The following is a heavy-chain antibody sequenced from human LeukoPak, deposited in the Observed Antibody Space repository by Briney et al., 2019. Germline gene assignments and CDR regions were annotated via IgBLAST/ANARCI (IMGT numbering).Heavy chain of an antibody. V-gene: IGHV3-23*01. CDR1: KFIFSNYW. Sequence: GGSLRLSCAASKFIFSNYWMSWVRQAPGKGLEWVSAISGSGGSTYYADSVKGRFTISRDNSKNTLYLQMNSLRAEDTAVYYCAKDRVLLTTNFDYWGQGTLVTVSS. D-gene: IGHD3-9*01. J-gene: IGHJ4*02. CDR3: AKDRVLLTTNFDY. CDR2: ISGSGGST.